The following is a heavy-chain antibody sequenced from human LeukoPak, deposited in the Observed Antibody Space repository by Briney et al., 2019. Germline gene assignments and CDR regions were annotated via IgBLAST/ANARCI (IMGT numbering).Heavy chain of an antibody. D-gene: IGHD4-23*01. J-gene: IGHJ2*01. CDR1: GGPFSGYY. CDR2: INHSGST. CDR3: ARVMTTVATRGYFDL. V-gene: IGHV4-34*01. Sequence: SETLSLTCAVYGGPFSGYYWSWIRQSPGKGLEWIGEINHSGSTNYNPSLKSRVTISVDTSKNQFSLKLSSVTAADTAVYYCARVMTTVATRGYFDLWGRGTLVTVSS.